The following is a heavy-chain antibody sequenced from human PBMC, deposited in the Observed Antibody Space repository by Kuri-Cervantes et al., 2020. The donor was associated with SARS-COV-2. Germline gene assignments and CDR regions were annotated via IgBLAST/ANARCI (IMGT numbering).Heavy chain of an antibody. V-gene: IGHV7-4-1*02. D-gene: IGHD2-2*01. J-gene: IGHJ4*02. CDR1: GYTFSHYA. Sequence: ASVKVSCKASGYTFSHYAINWVRQAPGQGLEWMGWINTYTGNPTYAQGFTGRFVFSLDTSVSTAYLQISSLKAEDTAVYYCASGPARAWQMPTGYFDYWGQGTLVTVSS. CDR3: ASGPARAWQMPTGYFDY. CDR2: INTYTGNP.